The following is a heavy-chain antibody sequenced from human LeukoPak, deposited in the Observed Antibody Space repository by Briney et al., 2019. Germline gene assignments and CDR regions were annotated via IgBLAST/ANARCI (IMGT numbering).Heavy chain of an antibody. Sequence: ASVKVSCKASGGTFTSYDINWVRQATGQGLEWMGWMNPTSGNTGYAQKFQGRVTITRNTSISTAYMELSSLRSEDTAVYYCARDVGGSSGYLGYWGQGTLVTVSS. D-gene: IGHD3-22*01. CDR3: ARDVGGSSGYLGY. V-gene: IGHV1-8*03. CDR1: GGTFTSYD. CDR2: MNPTSGNT. J-gene: IGHJ4*02.